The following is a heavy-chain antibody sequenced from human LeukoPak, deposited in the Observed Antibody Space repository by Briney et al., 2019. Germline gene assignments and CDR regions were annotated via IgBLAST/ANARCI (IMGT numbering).Heavy chain of an antibody. V-gene: IGHV4-34*01. CDR1: GGSSSEYY. J-gene: IGHJ5*02. Sequence: SETLSLTCAVYGGSSSEYYWSWIRQPPGNGLKWSGEINHSGSTNYNPSLKSRVAISVDTSKNQFSLKLSSVTAEDTAVYYCARTIYGSGTRGDWFDPWGQGTLVTVSS. CDR2: INHSGST. CDR3: ARTIYGSGTRGDWFDP. D-gene: IGHD3-10*01.